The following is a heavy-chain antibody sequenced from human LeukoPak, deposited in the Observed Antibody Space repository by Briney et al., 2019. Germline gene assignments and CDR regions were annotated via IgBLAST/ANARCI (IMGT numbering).Heavy chain of an antibody. CDR1: GYTFTSHG. Sequence: ASVKVSCKASGYTFTSHGISWVRQAPGQGLEWMGWISAYNGNTNYAQKLQGRVTMTTDTSTSTAYMELSRLRSDDTAVYYCARDSSGWRTDAFDIWGQGTMVTVSS. CDR3: ARDSSGWRTDAFDI. V-gene: IGHV1-18*01. CDR2: ISAYNGNT. J-gene: IGHJ3*02. D-gene: IGHD6-19*01.